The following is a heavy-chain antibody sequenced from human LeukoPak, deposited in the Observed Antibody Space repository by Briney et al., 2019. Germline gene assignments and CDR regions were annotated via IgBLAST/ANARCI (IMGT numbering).Heavy chain of an antibody. V-gene: IGHV3-64*01. Sequence: PGGSLRLSCAASGFTFSSYAMHWVRQAPGKGLEYVSAISSNGGSTYYANSVKGRFTISRDNSKNTLYLQMGSLRAEDMAVYYCARGRDSSGWYNPFDYRGQGTLVTVSS. D-gene: IGHD6-19*01. CDR1: GFTFSSYA. CDR2: ISSNGGST. CDR3: ARGRDSSGWYNPFDY. J-gene: IGHJ4*02.